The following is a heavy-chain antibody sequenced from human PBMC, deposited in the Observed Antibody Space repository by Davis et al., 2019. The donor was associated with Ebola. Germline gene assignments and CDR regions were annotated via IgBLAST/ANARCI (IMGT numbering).Heavy chain of an antibody. D-gene: IGHD6-19*01. CDR2: TYYSSKWYN. Sequence: SQTLSLTCAISGDSVSRNSAAWNWIRQSPSRGLEWLGRTYYSSKWYNDYAVTVKTRITVNPDTSKNQFSLQLNSVTPEDTAVYYCAGGWPHYYYAMDVWGQGTTVTVSS. CDR1: GDSVSRNSAA. V-gene: IGHV6-1*01. CDR3: AGGWPHYYYAMDV. J-gene: IGHJ6*02.